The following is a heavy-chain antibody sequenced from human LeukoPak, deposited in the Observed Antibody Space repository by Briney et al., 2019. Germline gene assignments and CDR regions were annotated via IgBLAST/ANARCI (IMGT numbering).Heavy chain of an antibody. V-gene: IGHV4-61*02. D-gene: IGHD6-19*01. Sequence: PSETLSLTCTVSGGSISSGSYYWTWIRQPAGKGLEWIGRIYTSGSTNYNPSPKSRVTISVDTSKNQFSLKLSSVTAADTAVYYCARASALAGDYWGQGTLVTVSS. CDR2: IYTSGST. CDR3: ARASALAGDY. J-gene: IGHJ4*02. CDR1: GGSISSGSYY.